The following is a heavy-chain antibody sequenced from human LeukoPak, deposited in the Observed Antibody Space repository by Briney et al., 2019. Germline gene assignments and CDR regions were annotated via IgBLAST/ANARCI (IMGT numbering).Heavy chain of an antibody. CDR3: ARDSSGWYSTGMDV. CDR1: GFTVSSNY. J-gene: IGHJ6*02. V-gene: IGHV3-66*01. CDR2: IYSGGST. Sequence: PGGSLRLSCAASGFTVSSNYMSWVRQAPGKGLEWVSVIYSGGSTYYADSVKGRFTISRDNSKNTLYLQMNSLRAEDTAVYYCARDSSGWYSTGMDVWDQGTTVTVSS. D-gene: IGHD6-19*01.